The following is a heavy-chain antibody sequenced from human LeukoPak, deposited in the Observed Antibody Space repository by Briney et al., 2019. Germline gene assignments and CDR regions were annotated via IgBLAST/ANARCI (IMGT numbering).Heavy chain of an antibody. D-gene: IGHD3-9*01. V-gene: IGHV3-21*04. Sequence: GGSLRLSCAASGFTFSSYSMNWVRQAPGKGLEWVSSISSSSSYIYYADSVKGRFTISRDNAKNSLYLQMNSLRAEDTAAYYCARAREPLRYFDWLPSTHFDYWGQGTLVTVSS. J-gene: IGHJ4*02. CDR2: ISSSSSYI. CDR1: GFTFSSYS. CDR3: ARAREPLRYFDWLPSTHFDY.